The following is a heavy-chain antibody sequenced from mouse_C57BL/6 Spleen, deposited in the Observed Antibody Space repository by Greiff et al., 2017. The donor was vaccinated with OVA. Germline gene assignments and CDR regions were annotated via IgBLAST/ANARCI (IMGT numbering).Heavy chain of an antibody. Sequence: VKLVESGPGLVQPSQSLSITCTVSGFSLTSYGVHWVRQSPGKGLEWLGVIWSGGSTDYNAAFISRLSISKDNYKSKVFFKMNSLQADDTAIYYCARNPTGTGGAMDYWGQGASVTVSS. CDR3: ARNPTGTGGAMDY. D-gene: IGHD4-1*01. V-gene: IGHV2-2*01. J-gene: IGHJ4*01. CDR2: IWSGGST. CDR1: GFSLTSYG.